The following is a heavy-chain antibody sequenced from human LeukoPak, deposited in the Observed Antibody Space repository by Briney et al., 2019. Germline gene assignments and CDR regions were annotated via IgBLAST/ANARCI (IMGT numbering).Heavy chain of an antibody. CDR3: ARRDSSGYYYRFDY. CDR1: GVTFSSYS. CDR2: ISSSSSYI. D-gene: IGHD3-22*01. J-gene: IGHJ4*02. Sequence: PGGSLRLSCASSGVTFSSYSMNWVRQAPGKGLEWVSSISSSSSYIYYADSVKGRFTISRDNAKNSLYLQMNSLRAEDTAVYYCARRDSSGYYYRFDYWGQGTLVTVSS. V-gene: IGHV3-21*01.